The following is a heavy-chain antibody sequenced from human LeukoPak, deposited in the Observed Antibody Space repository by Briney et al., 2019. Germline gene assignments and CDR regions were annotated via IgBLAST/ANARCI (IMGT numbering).Heavy chain of an antibody. CDR1: GFTFTSQA. CDR3: AAGGGNTFNP. J-gene: IGHJ5*02. Sequence: PGGSLRLSCXXSGFTFTSQALSWVRQAPGKGLEWVSSFTGSAGNIHYADSVKGRFTLSRDTSKETMYLQMNSLRADDTAIYYCAAGGGNTFNPWGQGTLVTVSS. V-gene: IGHV3-23*01. D-gene: IGHD2-15*01. CDR2: FTGSAGNI.